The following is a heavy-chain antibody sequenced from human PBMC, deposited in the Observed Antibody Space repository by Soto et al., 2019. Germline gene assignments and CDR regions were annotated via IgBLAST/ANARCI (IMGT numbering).Heavy chain of an antibody. Sequence: SETLSLTCTVSGGSISSYYWSWIRQPPGKGLEWIGYIYYSGSTNYNPSLKSRVTISVDTSKNQFSLKLSSVTAADTAVYYCARLGYYDSSGYYDYWGQGTLVTVSS. CDR2: IYYSGST. J-gene: IGHJ4*02. CDR3: ARLGYYDSSGYYDY. CDR1: GGSISSYY. V-gene: IGHV4-59*08. D-gene: IGHD3-22*01.